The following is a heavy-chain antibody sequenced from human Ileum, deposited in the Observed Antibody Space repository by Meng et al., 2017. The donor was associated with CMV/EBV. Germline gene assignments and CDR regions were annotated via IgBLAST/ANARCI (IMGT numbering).Heavy chain of an antibody. V-gene: IGHV1-18*01. CDR3: ARETRRNWFDP. CDR2: ISAYNGHT. Sequence: SCKASGYTFTTYGITWVRQAPGQGLEWMGRISAYNGHTNYGQRFQDRVTITTDTSASTAYMELRSLRSDDTAVYYCARETRRNWFDPWGQGTLVTVSS. CDR1: GYTFTTYG. D-gene: IGHD6-25*01. J-gene: IGHJ5*02.